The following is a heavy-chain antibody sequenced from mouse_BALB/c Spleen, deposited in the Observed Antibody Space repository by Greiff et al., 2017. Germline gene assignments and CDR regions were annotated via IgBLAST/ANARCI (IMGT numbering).Heavy chain of an antibody. V-gene: IGHV7-3*02. Sequence: EVKLMESGGGLVQPGGSLRLSCATSGFTFTDYYMSWVRQPPGKALEWLGFIRNKANGYTTEYSASVKGRFTISRDNSQSILYLQMNTLRAEDSATYYCARDKRYDAWFAYWGQGTLVTVSA. J-gene: IGHJ3*01. CDR1: GFTFTDYY. D-gene: IGHD2-14*01. CDR2: IRNKANGYTT. CDR3: ARDKRYDAWFAY.